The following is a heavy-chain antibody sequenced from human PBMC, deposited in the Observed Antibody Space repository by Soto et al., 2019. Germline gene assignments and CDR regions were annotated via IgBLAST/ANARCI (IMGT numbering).Heavy chain of an antibody. V-gene: IGHV4-39*01. CDR3: ASRGRGYSYGYDY. CDR1: GGSISSSSYY. D-gene: IGHD5-18*01. Sequence: SETLSLTCTVSGGSISSSSYYWGWIRQPLGKGLEWIGSIYYSGSTYYNPSLKSRVTISVDTSKNQFSLKLSSVTAADTAVYYCASRGRGYSYGYDYWGQGTLVTVSS. J-gene: IGHJ4*02. CDR2: IYYSGST.